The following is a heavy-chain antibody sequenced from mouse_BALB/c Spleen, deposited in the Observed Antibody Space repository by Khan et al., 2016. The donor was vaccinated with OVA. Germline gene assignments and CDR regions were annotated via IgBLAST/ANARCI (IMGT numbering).Heavy chain of an antibody. V-gene: IGHV1-77*01. Sequence: QVQLQQPGAELARPGASVKLSCKASGYTFTDYYINWVKQRTGQGLEWIGEISPGSADTYYNEKFKGKATLTADKSSSTVYMQLSSLTAEASAVYFCARRNYFGYTFAYWGQGTLVTVSA. CDR1: GYTFTDYY. J-gene: IGHJ3*01. CDR3: ARRNYFGYTFAY. D-gene: IGHD1-2*01. CDR2: ISPGSADT.